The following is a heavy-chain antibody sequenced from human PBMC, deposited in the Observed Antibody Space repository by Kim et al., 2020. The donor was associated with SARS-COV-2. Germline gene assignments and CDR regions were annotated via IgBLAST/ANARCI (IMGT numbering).Heavy chain of an antibody. CDR3: ARGGYSIRGPLLY. J-gene: IGHJ4*02. V-gene: IGHV4-39*01. Sequence: TPSLTSRVTISVDTSKIQFSLKLSSVAAADTAVYYCARGGYSIRGPLLYWGQGTLVTVSS. D-gene: IGHD4-4*01.